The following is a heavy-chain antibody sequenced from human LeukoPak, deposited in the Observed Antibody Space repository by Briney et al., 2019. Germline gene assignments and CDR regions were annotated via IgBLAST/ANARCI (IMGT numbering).Heavy chain of an antibody. CDR3: ARGPGYSSGWYKGLDY. CDR2: IYHSGST. Sequence: SETLSLTCAVSGGSISSSNWWSWVRQPPGKGLEWIGEIYHSGSTNYNPSLKSRVTISVDKSKNQFSLKLSSVTAADTAVYYCARGPGYSSGWYKGLDYWGQGTLVTVSS. V-gene: IGHV4-4*02. CDR1: GGSISSSNW. D-gene: IGHD6-19*01. J-gene: IGHJ4*02.